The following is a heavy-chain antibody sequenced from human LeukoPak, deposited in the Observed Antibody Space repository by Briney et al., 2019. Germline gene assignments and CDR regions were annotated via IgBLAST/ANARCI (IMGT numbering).Heavy chain of an antibody. V-gene: IGHV4-39*07. CDR1: GGSISSSSYY. J-gene: IGHJ3*02. D-gene: IGHD4-17*01. CDR3: ARGKDYGDQNAFDI. CDR2: IYYSGST. Sequence: SETLSLTCTVSGGSISSSSYYWGWIRQPPGTGLEWIGSIYYSGSTYYNPSLKSRVTISVDTPKNQFSLKLSSVTAADTAVYYCARGKDYGDQNAFDIWGQGTMVTVSS.